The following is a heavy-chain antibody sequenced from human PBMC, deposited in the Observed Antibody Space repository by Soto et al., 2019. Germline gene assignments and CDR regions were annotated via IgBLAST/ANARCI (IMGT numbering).Heavy chain of an antibody. CDR3: ARDTRTGTTISY. D-gene: IGHD1-7*01. V-gene: IGHV1-69*13. Sequence: GCAVKVACKGAGGGWSVDAISCVLQSPGQGREWMGGIIPIFGTANYAQKFQGRVTITADESTSTAYMELSSLRSEDTAVYYCARDTRTGTTISYWGQGTLVTVSS. CDR2: IIPIFGTA. J-gene: IGHJ4*02. CDR1: GGGWSVDA.